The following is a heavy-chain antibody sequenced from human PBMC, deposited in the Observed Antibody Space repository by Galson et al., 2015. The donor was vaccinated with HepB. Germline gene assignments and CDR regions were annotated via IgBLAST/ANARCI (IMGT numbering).Heavy chain of an antibody. CDR2: INPSDSYT. CDR3: ARQSGYSYGHSLWVYGMDV. Sequence: QSGAEVKKPGESMRISCRGSGYNFNSHWISWVRQMPGKGLEWMGRINPSDSYTNYSPSFQGHVTISADKSVSTAYLQWSSLKASDTAMYYCARQSGYSYGHSLWVYGMDVWGQGTTVTVSS. CDR1: GYNFNSHW. D-gene: IGHD5-18*01. V-gene: IGHV5-10-1*01. J-gene: IGHJ6*02.